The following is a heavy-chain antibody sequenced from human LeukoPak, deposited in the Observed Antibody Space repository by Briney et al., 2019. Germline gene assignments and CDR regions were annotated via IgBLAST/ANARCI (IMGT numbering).Heavy chain of an antibody. V-gene: IGHV3-53*01. Sequence: PGGSLRLSCAASGFTVSSNYMTWVRQAPGKGLEWVSHIYSGGSTYYADSVKGRFTISRDNANNSLYLQMNSLRAEDTAVYYCVRDFRFLEDYWGQGTLVTVSS. J-gene: IGHJ4*02. D-gene: IGHD3-3*01. CDR1: GFTVSSNY. CDR2: IYSGGST. CDR3: VRDFRFLEDY.